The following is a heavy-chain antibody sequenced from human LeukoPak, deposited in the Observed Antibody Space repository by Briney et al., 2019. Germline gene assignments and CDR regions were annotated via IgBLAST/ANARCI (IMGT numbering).Heavy chain of an antibody. D-gene: IGHD3-10*01. CDR1: GFTFSNYW. CDR3: ARENYDYYGSGSYNPY. J-gene: IGHJ4*02. V-gene: IGHV3-7*01. CDR2: IDQGEIQK. Sequence: PGGSLRLSCAASGFTFSNYWMSWVRQAPGKGLEWVANIDQGEIQKYYVDSVRGRFTISRDNAKNSLYLQMNSLRAEDTAVYYCARENYDYYGSGSYNPYWGQGTLVTVSS.